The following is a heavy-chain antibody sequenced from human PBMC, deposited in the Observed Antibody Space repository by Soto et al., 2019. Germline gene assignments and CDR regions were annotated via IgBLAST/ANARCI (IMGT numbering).Heavy chain of an antibody. V-gene: IGHV4-61*03. CDR2: ISSSGTT. D-gene: IGHD3-10*01. J-gene: IGHJ5*02. CDR1: GGSMSSGYWSSYY. Sequence: SETLSLTCTVSGGSMSSGYWSSYYWSWVRQPPGKGLEWIGHISSSGTTNRNPSLKSRLTMSVDTSKNHFSLNLSAVTAADTAVYFWARGLNFYGLGTLQFDRCGQGTLVTVSS. CDR3: ARGLNFYGLGTLQFDR.